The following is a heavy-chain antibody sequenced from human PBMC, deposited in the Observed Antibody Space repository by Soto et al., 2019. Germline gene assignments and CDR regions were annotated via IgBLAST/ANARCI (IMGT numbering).Heavy chain of an antibody. Sequence: QVQLVESGGGVVQPGRSLRLSCAASGFTFSSYAMHWVRQAPGKGLEWVAVISYDGSNKYYADSVKGRFTISRDNSKNTLYLQMNSLRAEDTAVYYCARAPRYYDFWRNYYYGMDVWGQGTTVTVSS. D-gene: IGHD3-3*01. J-gene: IGHJ6*02. V-gene: IGHV3-30-3*01. CDR3: ARAPRYYDFWRNYYYGMDV. CDR2: ISYDGSNK. CDR1: GFTFSSYA.